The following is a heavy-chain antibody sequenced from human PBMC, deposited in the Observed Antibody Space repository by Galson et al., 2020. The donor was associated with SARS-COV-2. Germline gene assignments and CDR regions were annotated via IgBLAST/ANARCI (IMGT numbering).Heavy chain of an antibody. CDR2: ISSSSSYI. CDR1: GFTFSSYS. Sequence: NSGGSLRLSCAASGFTFSSYSMNWVRQAPGKGLEWVSSISSSSSYIYYADSVKGRFTISRDNAKNSLYLQMNSLRAEDTAVYYCARGRKGSSGSVGEWGQGTLVTVSS. CDR3: ARGRKGSSGSVGE. V-gene: IGHV3-21*01. J-gene: IGHJ4*02. D-gene: IGHD3-22*01.